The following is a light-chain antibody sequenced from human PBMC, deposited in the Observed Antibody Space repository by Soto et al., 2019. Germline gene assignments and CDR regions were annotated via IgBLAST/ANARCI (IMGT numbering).Light chain of an antibody. CDR2: DAS. CDR3: QQRSNWPLT. V-gene: IGKV3-11*01. CDR1: QSVSNY. Sequence: EIVLTQSPATLSLSPGERATLSRRASQSVSNYLAWYQQKPGQAPRLLIYDASNRATGIPARFSGSGSGTDFTLTISSLEPEDFAVYSCQQRSNWPLTFGGGTKVEIK. J-gene: IGKJ4*01.